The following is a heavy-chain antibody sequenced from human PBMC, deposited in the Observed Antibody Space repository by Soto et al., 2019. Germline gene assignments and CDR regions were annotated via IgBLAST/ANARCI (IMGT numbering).Heavy chain of an antibody. CDR2: ISGSSGSA. D-gene: IGHD3-16*02. CDR1: GFALDSYG. Sequence: EVQLLESGGGLVQPGGSLRLSCAASGFALDSYGMSWVRQAPGRGLDWVSAISGSSGSAYYAGSVKGRFTISRDNSKNSVSMPINRLRAEDTAIYYCAIRSGVIVGVPDSWGQGTLVTVSS. V-gene: IGHV3-23*01. J-gene: IGHJ4*02. CDR3: AIRSGVIVGVPDS.